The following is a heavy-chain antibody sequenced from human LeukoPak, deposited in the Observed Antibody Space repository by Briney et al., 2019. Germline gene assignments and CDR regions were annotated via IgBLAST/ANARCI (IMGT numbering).Heavy chain of an antibody. CDR2: ISSTSTCI. Sequence: PGGSLRLSCAASGFAFSTYSMNWVRQAPGKGLEWVSSISSTSTCIYYADSVKGRFTISRDNAKNSLYLQMNSLRAEDTAVYYCAREADCSGGSCYRGAFDIWGQGTMVTVSS. D-gene: IGHD2-15*01. J-gene: IGHJ3*02. V-gene: IGHV3-21*01. CDR1: GFAFSTYS. CDR3: AREADCSGGSCYRGAFDI.